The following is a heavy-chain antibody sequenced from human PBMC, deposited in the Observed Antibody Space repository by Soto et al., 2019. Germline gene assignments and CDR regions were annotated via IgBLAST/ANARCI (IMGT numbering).Heavy chain of an antibody. CDR3: AKDISYYDSSGDLDY. V-gene: IGHV3-9*01. CDR1: GFAFADFA. Sequence: EVQLVESGGDLVQPGKSLRLSCAASGFAFADFAMHWVRQAPGKGLEWISGISWNSAIIGYADSVKGRFTISRDNAKNSLYLQMTSLRAEDTALYYCAKDISYYDSSGDLDYWGQGVVVTVSA. D-gene: IGHD3-22*01. J-gene: IGHJ4*02. CDR2: ISWNSAII.